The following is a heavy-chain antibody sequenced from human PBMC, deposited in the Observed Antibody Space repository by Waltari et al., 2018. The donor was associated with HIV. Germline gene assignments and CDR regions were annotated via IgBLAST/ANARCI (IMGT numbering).Heavy chain of an antibody. V-gene: IGHV4-38-2*02. CDR2: IYHSGST. J-gene: IGHJ6*02. D-gene: IGHD3-10*01. Sequence: TSGYYWGWIRQPQGKGLEWIGRIYHSGSTYYNPSLKSRVTISVDTSKNQFSLKLSSVTAADTAVYYCARGDQSYPRLWFGEFGMDVWGQGTTVTVSS. CDR1: TSGYY. CDR3: ARGDQSYPRLWFGEFGMDV.